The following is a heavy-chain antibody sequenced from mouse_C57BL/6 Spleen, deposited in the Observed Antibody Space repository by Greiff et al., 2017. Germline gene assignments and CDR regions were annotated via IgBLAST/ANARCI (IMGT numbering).Heavy chain of an antibody. Sequence: VQLQASGAELVRPGTSVKLSCKASGYTFTSYWMHWVKQRPGQGLEWIGVIDPSDSYTNYNQKFKGKATLTVDTSSSTAYMQLSSLTSEDAAVYYCARALSTTVEAYWGQGTLVTVSA. V-gene: IGHV1-59*01. D-gene: IGHD1-1*01. J-gene: IGHJ3*01. CDR2: IDPSDSYT. CDR1: GYTFTSYW. CDR3: ARALSTTVEAY.